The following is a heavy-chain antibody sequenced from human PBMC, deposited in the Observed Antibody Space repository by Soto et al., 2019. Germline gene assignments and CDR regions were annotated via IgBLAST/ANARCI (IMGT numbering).Heavy chain of an antibody. CDR1: GFSLSTSGVG. J-gene: IGHJ5*02. CDR2: IYWDDDK. Sequence: SGPTLVNPTQTLTLTCTFSGFSLSTSGVGVGWIRQPPGKALEWLALIYWDDDKRYSPSLKSRLTITKDTSKNQVVLTMTNMDPVYTATYYCAHSGSLGQFWSGYYLQYNWFATLDQETLVTVSS. D-gene: IGHD3-3*01. V-gene: IGHV2-5*02. CDR3: AHSGSLGQFWSGYYLQYNWFAT.